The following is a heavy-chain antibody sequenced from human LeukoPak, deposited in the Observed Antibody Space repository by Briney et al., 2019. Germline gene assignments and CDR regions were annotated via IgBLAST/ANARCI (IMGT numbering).Heavy chain of an antibody. Sequence: GGSLRLSCAASGFTFSSYGMSWVRQVPGKGPEWVSGISGSTKYADSVKGRFTISRDNSKNTLDLQMNGLRVEDTAVYYCAKDYKSRDGYWDFDYWGQGTLVTVSS. V-gene: IGHV3-23*01. CDR1: GFTFSSYG. CDR3: AKDYKSRDGYWDFDY. J-gene: IGHJ4*02. D-gene: IGHD5-24*01. CDR2: ISGST.